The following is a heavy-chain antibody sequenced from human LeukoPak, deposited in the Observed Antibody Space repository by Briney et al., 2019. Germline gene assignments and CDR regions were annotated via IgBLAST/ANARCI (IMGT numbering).Heavy chain of an antibody. CDR2: INPNSGGT. J-gene: IGHJ6*02. CDR3: ARFRRGSYPGAYYYGMDV. Sequence: ASVKVSCKSSGYTFTGYYMHWVRQAPGQGLEWMGWINPNSGGTNYAQKFQGWVTMTRDTSISTAYMELSRLRSDDTAVYYCARFRRGSYPGAYYYGMDVWGQGTTVTVSS. CDR1: GYTFTGYY. V-gene: IGHV1-2*04. D-gene: IGHD1-26*01.